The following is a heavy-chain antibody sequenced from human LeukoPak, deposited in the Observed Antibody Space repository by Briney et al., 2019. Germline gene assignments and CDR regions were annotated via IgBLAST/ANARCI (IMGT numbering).Heavy chain of an antibody. J-gene: IGHJ1*01. CDR3: ARGGSMVRGVIITPRGPEYFQH. CDR2: IIPILGIA. Sequence: GSSVKVSCKASGGTFSSYAISWVRQAPGQGLEWMGRIIPILGIANYAQKFQGRVTITADKSTSTAYMELSSLRSEDTAVYYCARGGSMVRGVIITPRGPEYFQHWGQGTLVTASS. D-gene: IGHD3-10*01. CDR1: GGTFSSYA. V-gene: IGHV1-69*04.